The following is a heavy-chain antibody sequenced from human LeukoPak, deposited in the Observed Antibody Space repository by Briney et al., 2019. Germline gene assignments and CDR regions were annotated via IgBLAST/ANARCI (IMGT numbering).Heavy chain of an antibody. CDR2: IYYSGST. CDR1: GGSISGGGYY. V-gene: IGHV4-31*03. Sequence: SETLSLTCTVSGGSISGGGYYWSWIRQHPGKGLEWIGYIYYSGSTYYNPSLKSRVTISVDTSKNQFSLKLSSVTAADTAVYYCARELGGYSYGYYYYYYYMDVWGKGTTVTVSS. D-gene: IGHD5-18*01. J-gene: IGHJ6*03. CDR3: ARELGGYSYGYYYYYYYMDV.